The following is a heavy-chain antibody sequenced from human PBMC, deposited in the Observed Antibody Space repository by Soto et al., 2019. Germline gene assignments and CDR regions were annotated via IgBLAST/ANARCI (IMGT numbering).Heavy chain of an antibody. J-gene: IGHJ3*02. CDR2: IWYDGSNK. D-gene: IGHD4-17*01. CDR1: GFTFSSYG. Sequence: GGSLRLSCAASGFTFSSYGMHWVRQAPGKGLEWVAVIWYDGSNKYYADSVKGRFTISRDNSKNTLYLQMNSLRAEDTAVYYCARDRDYGVLPDAFDIWGQGTMVTVSS. V-gene: IGHV3-33*01. CDR3: ARDRDYGVLPDAFDI.